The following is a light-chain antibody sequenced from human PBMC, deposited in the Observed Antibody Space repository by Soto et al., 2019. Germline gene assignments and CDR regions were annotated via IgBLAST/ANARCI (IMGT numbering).Light chain of an antibody. Sequence: EIVMKQSPATLSVSPGEGATLSCRASQSVSTDLAWYQRKPGQAPRLLIYGASTRATGIPARFSGSGSGTEFTLTISILQSEDFALYFCQQYNNWPPWTFGQGTKVDI. CDR3: QQYNNWPPWT. CDR2: GAS. V-gene: IGKV3-15*01. J-gene: IGKJ1*01. CDR1: QSVSTD.